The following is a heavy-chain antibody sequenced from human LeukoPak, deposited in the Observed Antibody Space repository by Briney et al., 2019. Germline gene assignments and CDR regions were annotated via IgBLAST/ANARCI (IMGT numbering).Heavy chain of an antibody. D-gene: IGHD4-23*01. Sequence: ASVKVSCKASGYTFTSYYLHWVRQAPGQGLEWMGIINPSGGSTSYVQKFQGRVTMTRDTSTSTVYMVLSSLRSEDTAIYYCARGPYGGNPSLYYFDYWGQGTLVTISS. CDR3: ARGPYGGNPSLYYFDY. CDR1: GYTFTSYY. V-gene: IGHV1-46*01. CDR2: INPSGGST. J-gene: IGHJ4*02.